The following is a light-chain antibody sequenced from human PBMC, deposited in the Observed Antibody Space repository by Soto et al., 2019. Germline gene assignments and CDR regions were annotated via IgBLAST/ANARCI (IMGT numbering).Light chain of an antibody. CDR1: QSVSSN. Sequence: EIEWTSSPRTLALSGGGGDTGGRRTSQSVSSNLAWYQQQNPQAPRLLLYGASTRATGIPARFSSSGGATEYTLPTSSMQSEDFSVYYCQQYNNWPPITFGQGTRVEIK. CDR2: GAS. CDR3: QQYNNWPPIT. V-gene: IGKV3-15*01. J-gene: IGKJ5*01.